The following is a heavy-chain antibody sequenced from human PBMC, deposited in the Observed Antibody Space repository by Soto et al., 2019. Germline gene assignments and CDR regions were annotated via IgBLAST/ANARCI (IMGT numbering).Heavy chain of an antibody. CDR2: ISYDGSNK. D-gene: IGHD3-16*02. J-gene: IGHJ4*02. Sequence: QVQLVESGGGVVQPGRSLRLSCAASGFTFSSYAMHWVRQAPGKGLEWVAVISYDGSNKYYADSVKGRFTISRDNSKNTLYLQMNSLRAEDTAVYYCASLTYYDYVWGSYRPVDYWGQGTLVTVSS. V-gene: IGHV3-30-3*01. CDR3: ASLTYYDYVWGSYRPVDY. CDR1: GFTFSSYA.